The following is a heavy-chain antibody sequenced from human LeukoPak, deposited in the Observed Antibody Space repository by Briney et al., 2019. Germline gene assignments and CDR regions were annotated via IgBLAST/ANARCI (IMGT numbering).Heavy chain of an antibody. CDR3: ARAVGVVDCNTYSCKPYYFDY. CDR2: LSRGESA. V-gene: IGHV3-66*01. J-gene: IGHJ4*02. Sequence: HPGGSLRLSCAASGFVIGASFINWVRQAPGKGLEWVSLLSRGESAFYADSVKGRFTLSRDSSNNTVFLHMNSLRAEDTAVYFCARAVGVVDCNTYSCKPYYFDYWGQGALVTVSS. CDR1: GFVIGASF. D-gene: IGHD2/OR15-2a*01.